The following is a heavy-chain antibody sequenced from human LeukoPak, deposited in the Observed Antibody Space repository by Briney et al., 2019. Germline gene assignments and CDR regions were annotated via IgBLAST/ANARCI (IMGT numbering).Heavy chain of an antibody. CDR2: SGNGVGT. D-gene: IGHD3-9*01. Sequence: GGSLRLSCAASGFTFSTYAMTWVRQAPGEGLEWVSASGNGVGTKYADSVKGRFTISRDNSKNTLYLQMNSLRAEDTAMYYCAKRGYYDTLTGYYPFDNWGQGTLVTVSS. J-gene: IGHJ4*02. V-gene: IGHV3-23*01. CDR1: GFTFSTYA. CDR3: AKRGYYDTLTGYYPFDN.